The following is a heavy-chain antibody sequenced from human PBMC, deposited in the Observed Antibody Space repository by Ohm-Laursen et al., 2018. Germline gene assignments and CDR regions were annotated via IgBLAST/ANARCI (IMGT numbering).Heavy chain of an antibody. Sequence: SLRLSCTASGFTFSTYWMTWVRQAPGKGLEWVSSISGSGGSTYYADSVKGRFTISRDNAKSSLYLQMHSLRGDDTAVYYCARDATAGGTLGWGQGTLVTVSS. J-gene: IGHJ4*02. CDR3: ARDATAGGTLG. V-gene: IGHV3-23*01. D-gene: IGHD6-13*01. CDR2: ISGSGGST. CDR1: GFTFSTYW.